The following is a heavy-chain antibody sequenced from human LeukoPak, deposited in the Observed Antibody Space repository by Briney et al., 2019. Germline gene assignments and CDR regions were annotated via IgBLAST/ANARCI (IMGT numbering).Heavy chain of an antibody. D-gene: IGHD2-2*01. V-gene: IGHV3-20*04. CDR3: ARAPITSPFYFDY. CDR2: INWSGGST. J-gene: IGHJ4*02. Sequence: GGSLRLSCTASGFAFDEHGMSWVRHVPGKGLGWDSGINWSGGSTGYADPLRGRFTSSRDNAKNSLYLQMDSLRAEDTALYYCARAPITSPFYFDYWGQGTLVTVSS. CDR1: GFAFDEHG.